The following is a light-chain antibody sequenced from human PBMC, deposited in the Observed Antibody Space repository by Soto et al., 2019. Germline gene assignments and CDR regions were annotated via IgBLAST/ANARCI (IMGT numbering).Light chain of an antibody. Sequence: AMHMKKYPSSLSASVGDRVTITCRASQGIRNDLDWFQQKPGKAPKLLIYAASNLQSGVPARFSGSGSGTDFTLTISSLQPEDFATYYCLQKYFYPFTFGPGTKVDIK. CDR2: AAS. J-gene: IGKJ3*01. V-gene: IGKV1-6*01. CDR1: QGIRND. CDR3: LQKYFYPFT.